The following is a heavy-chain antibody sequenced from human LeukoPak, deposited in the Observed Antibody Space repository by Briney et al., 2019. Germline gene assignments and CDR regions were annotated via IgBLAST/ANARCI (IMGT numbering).Heavy chain of an antibody. Sequence: GGSLRLSCAASGFTFSSYSMNWVRQAPGKGLEWVSSISSSSSYIYYADSVKGRFTISRDNAKNSLYLQMNSLRADDTALYFCTRAAPYGTSWYGKNDYWGQGTLVAVSS. J-gene: IGHJ4*02. D-gene: IGHD6-13*01. V-gene: IGHV3-21*04. CDR2: ISSSSSYI. CDR3: TRAAPYGTSWYGKNDY. CDR1: GFTFSSYS.